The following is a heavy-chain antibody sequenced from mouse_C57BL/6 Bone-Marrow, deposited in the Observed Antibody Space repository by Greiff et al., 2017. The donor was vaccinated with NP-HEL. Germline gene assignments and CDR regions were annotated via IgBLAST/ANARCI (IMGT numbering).Heavy chain of an antibody. CDR2: ISSGSSTI. V-gene: IGHV5-17*01. J-gene: IGHJ2*01. D-gene: IGHD2-4*01. Sequence: EVMLVESGGGLVKPGGSLKLSCAASGFTFSDYGMHWVRQAPEKGLEWVAYISSGSSTIYYADTVKGRFTISRDNAKNTLFLQMTSLRSEDTAMYYCAREGYDYDYFDYWGQGTTLTVSS. CDR1: GFTFSDYG. CDR3: AREGYDYDYFDY.